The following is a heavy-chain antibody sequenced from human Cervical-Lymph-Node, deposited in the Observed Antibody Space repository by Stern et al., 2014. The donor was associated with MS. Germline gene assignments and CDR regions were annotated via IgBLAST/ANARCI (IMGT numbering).Heavy chain of an antibody. V-gene: IGHV5-51*01. D-gene: IGHD1-26*01. CDR1: GYSFTNYW. CDR3: ARVRIVGASDAFDL. Sequence: EVQLVESGAEVKKPGESLKVSCKASGYSFTNYWIGWVRQMPRKGLEWVGIIYPGDSDTKYSPSFQGQVTISADKSISTAYLQWSSLEASDTAIYFCARVRIVGASDAFDLWGQGTMVTVSS. J-gene: IGHJ3*01. CDR2: IYPGDSDT.